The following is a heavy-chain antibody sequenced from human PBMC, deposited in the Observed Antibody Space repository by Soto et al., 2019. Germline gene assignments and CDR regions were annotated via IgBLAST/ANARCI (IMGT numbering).Heavy chain of an antibody. CDR3: ARLAAAGPRVDNWFDP. CDR1: GYTFTGYY. CDR2: INPNSGGT. Sequence: GASVKVSCKASGYTFTGYYMHWVRQAPGQGLEWMGWINPNSGGTNYAQKFQGWVTRTRDTSISTAYMELSRLRSDDTAVYYCARLAAAGPRVDNWFDPWGQGTLVTVSS. D-gene: IGHD6-13*01. V-gene: IGHV1-2*04. J-gene: IGHJ5*02.